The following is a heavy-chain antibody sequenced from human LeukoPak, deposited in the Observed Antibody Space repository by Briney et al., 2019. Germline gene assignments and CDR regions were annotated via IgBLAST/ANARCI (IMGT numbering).Heavy chain of an antibody. CDR1: GDSISNYF. V-gene: IGHV4-4*09. Sequence: SETLSLTCTVSGDSISNYFWSWIRQPPGKGLEWIGYIYTSGSTNYNPSLKSRVTISVDTSENQFSLKLTSVTAADTAAYYCARSYSRSSHFDNWGQGTLVTVS. CDR3: ARSYSRSSHFDN. D-gene: IGHD6-6*01. CDR2: IYTSGST. J-gene: IGHJ4*02.